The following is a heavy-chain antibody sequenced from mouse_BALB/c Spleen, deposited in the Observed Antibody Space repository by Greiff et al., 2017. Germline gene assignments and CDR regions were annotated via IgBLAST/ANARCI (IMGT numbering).Heavy chain of an antibody. Sequence: QVQLQQPGAELVRPGASVKLSCKASGYTFTSYWINWVKQKPGQGLEWIGNIYPSDSYTNYNQKFKDKATLTVDKSSSTAYMQLSSPTSEDSAVYYCTRSQYGYYYAMDYWGQGTSVTVAS. V-gene: IGHV1-69*02. J-gene: IGHJ4*01. D-gene: IGHD2-2*01. CDR2: IYPSDSYT. CDR3: TRSQYGYYYAMDY. CDR1: GYTFTSYW.